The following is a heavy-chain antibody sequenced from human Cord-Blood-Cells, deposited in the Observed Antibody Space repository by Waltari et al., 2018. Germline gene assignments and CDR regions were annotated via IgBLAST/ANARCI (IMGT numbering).Heavy chain of an antibody. V-gene: IGHV1-2*04. Sequence: QVQLVQSGAEVKKPGASVTVSCKASGYTFTGYYLHRVRQAPGQGLEWMGWNNTNSGGTNYAKKFQGWVTMTRDTSISTAYMELSRLRSDDTAVYYCARETGSFDYWGQGTLVTVSS. CDR3: ARETGSFDY. D-gene: IGHD3-9*01. CDR1: GYTFTGYY. J-gene: IGHJ4*02. CDR2: NNTNSGGT.